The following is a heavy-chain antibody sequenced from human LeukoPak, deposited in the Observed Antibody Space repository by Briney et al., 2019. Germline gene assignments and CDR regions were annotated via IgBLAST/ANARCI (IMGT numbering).Heavy chain of an antibody. J-gene: IGHJ4*02. CDR1: GGSISNKY. CDR2: ISSSGST. Sequence: TSETLSLTCTVSGGSISNKYWSWIRQPAGKGLECIGRISSSGSTNYNPSLKSRVTMSVDTSKNQFFLKLSSVTAADTAVYYCARSPRRPHFYSSGSYYYYFDYWGQGTLVTVSS. CDR3: ARSPRRPHFYSSGSYYYYFDY. V-gene: IGHV4-4*07. D-gene: IGHD3-10*01.